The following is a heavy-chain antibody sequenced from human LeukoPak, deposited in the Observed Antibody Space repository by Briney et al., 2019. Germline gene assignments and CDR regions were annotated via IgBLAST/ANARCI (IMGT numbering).Heavy chain of an antibody. Sequence: GGSLRLSCAASGFSFSNYGIHWVRQAPGKGLEWVTFTQYDRSDEFYADSVKGRFTISRDNSKNTVFLQMNSLRPEDTAVYYCARDLRARGPWGQGTLVTVSS. CDR3: ARDLRARGP. V-gene: IGHV3-30*02. CDR1: GFSFSNYG. CDR2: TQYDRSDE. J-gene: IGHJ5*02. D-gene: IGHD3-10*01.